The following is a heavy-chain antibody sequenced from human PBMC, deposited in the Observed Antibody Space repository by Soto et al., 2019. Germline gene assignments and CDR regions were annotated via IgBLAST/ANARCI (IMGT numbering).Heavy chain of an antibody. CDR2: ISSSSSYI. J-gene: IGHJ4*02. CDR1: GFSFSDYS. V-gene: IGHV3-21*01. D-gene: IGHD2-15*01. CDR3: ARILGYCSGGSCFSDY. Sequence: GGSLRLSCGASGFSFSDYSVNWVRQAPGKGLEWVSSISSSSSYIYYADSVKGRFTISRDNAKNSLYLQMNSLRAEDTAVYYCARILGYCSGGSCFSDYWGQGTLVTVSS.